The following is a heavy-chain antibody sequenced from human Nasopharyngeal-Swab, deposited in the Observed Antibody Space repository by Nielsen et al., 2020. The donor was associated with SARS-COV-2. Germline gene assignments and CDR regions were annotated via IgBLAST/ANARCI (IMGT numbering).Heavy chain of an antibody. D-gene: IGHD6-6*01. CDR3: ARRESDIAARWPDAFDI. V-gene: IGHV4-59*08. CDR1: GGSISSYY. J-gene: IGHJ3*02. CDR2: IYYSGSA. Sequence: SETLSLTCTVSGGSISSYYWSWIRQPPGKGLEWIGYIYYSGSANYNPSLKSRVTISVDASKNQFSLKLSSVTAADTAVYYCARRESDIAARWPDAFDIWGQGTMVTVSS.